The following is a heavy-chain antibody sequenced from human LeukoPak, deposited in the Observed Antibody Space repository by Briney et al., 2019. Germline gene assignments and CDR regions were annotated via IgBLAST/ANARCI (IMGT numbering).Heavy chain of an antibody. Sequence: GGSLRLSCAASGFTFSSYCMSWVRQAPGKGLEWVAYIKQDGSEKYYVDSVKGRFTISRDNAKNSLYLQMNSLRAEDTAVYYCARRRIVVVPAATYYFDYWGQGTLVTVSS. D-gene: IGHD2-2*01. V-gene: IGHV3-7*01. J-gene: IGHJ4*02. CDR3: ARRRIVVVPAATYYFDY. CDR1: GFTFSSYC. CDR2: IKQDGSEK.